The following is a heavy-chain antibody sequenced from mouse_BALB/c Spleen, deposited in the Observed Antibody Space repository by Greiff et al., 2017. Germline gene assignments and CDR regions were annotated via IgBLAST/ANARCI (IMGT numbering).Heavy chain of an antibody. CDR2: INPSSGYT. Sequence: QLQQPGAELARPGASVKMSCKSSGYSFTSYTMHWVTQRPGQGLEWIGYINPSSGYTNYNQKFKDKATLTADKSSSTAYMQLSSLTSEDSAVYYCARGYYRYDEEAWFAYWGQGTLVTVSA. J-gene: IGHJ3*01. V-gene: IGHV1-4*01. CDR3: ARGYYRYDEEAWFAY. CDR1: GYSFTSYT. D-gene: IGHD2-14*01.